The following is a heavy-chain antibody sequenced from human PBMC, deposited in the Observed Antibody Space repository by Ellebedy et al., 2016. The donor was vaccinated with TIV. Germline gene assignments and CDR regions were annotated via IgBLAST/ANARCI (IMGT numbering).Heavy chain of an antibody. CDR1: GGSITSTNFY. Sequence: MPSETLSLTCTVSGGSITSTNFYRGWIRQAPGKGLEWIGSLYYTGTTYYNPSLKSRVTISRDTSKNQFSLSLSSVTAADTAIYYCARSIYCVGGSCYSFEYWGQGTVVSVSS. D-gene: IGHD2-15*01. J-gene: IGHJ4*02. CDR2: LYYTGTT. CDR3: ARSIYCVGGSCYSFEY. V-gene: IGHV4-39*07.